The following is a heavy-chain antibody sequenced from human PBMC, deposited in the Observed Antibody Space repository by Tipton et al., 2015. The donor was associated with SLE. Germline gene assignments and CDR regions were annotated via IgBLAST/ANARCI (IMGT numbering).Heavy chain of an antibody. D-gene: IGHD6-19*01. Sequence: SLRLSCAASGFTFSSYAMHWVRQAPGKGLEWVSAISGSGGSTYYADSVKGRFTISRDNAKNSLYLQMNSLRADDTAVYYCARDSSGWLFDFWGEGTLVTVSS. V-gene: IGHV3-23*01. CDR1: GFTFSSYA. CDR3: ARDSSGWLFDF. CDR2: ISGSGGST. J-gene: IGHJ4*02.